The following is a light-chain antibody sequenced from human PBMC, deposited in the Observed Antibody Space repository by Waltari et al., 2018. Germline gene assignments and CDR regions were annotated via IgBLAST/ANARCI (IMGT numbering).Light chain of an antibody. V-gene: IGLV8-61*01. J-gene: IGLJ3*02. Sequence: QTVVSQEPSFAVPPGGTGTVTGGLSSGGVSTGYDPSWFQQTPGQPPRTLIYRTNTRSSGVPDRFSGSILGNKAALTITGALTDDDSYYYCVLYMGSAIWMFGGGTKLTVL. CDR3: VLYMGSAIWM. CDR2: RTN. CDR1: SGGVSTGYD.